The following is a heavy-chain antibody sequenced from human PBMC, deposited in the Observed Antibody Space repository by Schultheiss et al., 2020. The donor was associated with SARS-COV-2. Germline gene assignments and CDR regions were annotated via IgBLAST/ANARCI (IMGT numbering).Heavy chain of an antibody. Sequence: ASVKVSCKASGYTFTSYGINWVRQATGQGLEWMGWMNPNSGNTGYAQKFQGRVTMTRNTSISTAYMELSSLRSEDTAVYYCARGLYGTGTTARNWFDPWGQGTLVTVSS. D-gene: IGHD1-7*01. CDR1: GYTFTSYG. CDR2: MNPNSGNT. J-gene: IGHJ5*02. CDR3: ARGLYGTGTTARNWFDP. V-gene: IGHV1-8*02.